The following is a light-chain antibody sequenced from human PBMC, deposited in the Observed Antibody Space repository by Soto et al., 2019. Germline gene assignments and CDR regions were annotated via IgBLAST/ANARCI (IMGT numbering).Light chain of an antibody. J-gene: IGKJ2*01. Sequence: EIVLTQSPGTLSLSPGERATLSCRASQSVSSYLAWYQQKPGQAPRLLINDASNRATGIPARFSGSGSGTDFTLTISSLEPEDFAVYYCQQRSNWPPRYTFGQGIKLEIK. CDR2: DAS. CDR3: QQRSNWPPRYT. CDR1: QSVSSY. V-gene: IGKV3-11*01.